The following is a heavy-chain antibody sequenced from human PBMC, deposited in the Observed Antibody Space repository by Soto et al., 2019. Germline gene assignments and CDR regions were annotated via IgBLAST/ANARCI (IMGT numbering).Heavy chain of an antibody. V-gene: IGHV1-46*01. CDR3: ARRYCTSTSCYYFDL. D-gene: IGHD2-2*01. CDR2: INPSGGIT. CDR1: GYTFTSSY. J-gene: IGHJ4*02. Sequence: ASVKVSCKASGYTFTSSYIHWVRQAPGQGLEWMEIINPSGGITSYAQKFQGRVTMTRDTSTSTVYMELSNLTSDDTAIYYCARRYCTSTSCYYFDLWGQGTLVTVSS.